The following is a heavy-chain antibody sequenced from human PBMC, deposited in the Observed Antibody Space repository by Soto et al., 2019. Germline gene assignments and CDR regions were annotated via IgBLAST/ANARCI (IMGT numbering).Heavy chain of an antibody. Sequence: SETLSLTCAVSGASISNTDWWTWVRQPPGKGLEWIGEIYHSGTTNCDPSLKSRVTISLDKSKSQFSLKLTSVTAADTAVYYCAIPGAGDFDYWGQGTLVTVSS. CDR1: GASISNTDW. D-gene: IGHD6-13*01. CDR2: IYHSGTT. J-gene: IGHJ4*02. V-gene: IGHV4-4*02. CDR3: AIPGAGDFDY.